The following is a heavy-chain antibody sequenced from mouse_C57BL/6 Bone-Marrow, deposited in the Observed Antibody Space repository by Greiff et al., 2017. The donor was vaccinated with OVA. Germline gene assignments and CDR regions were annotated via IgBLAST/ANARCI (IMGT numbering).Heavy chain of an antibody. Sequence: VQLQQSGPELVKPGASVKISCKASGYAFSSSWMNWVKQRPGKGLEWIGRIYPGDGDTNYNGKFKGKATLTAAKSSSHAYMQLSSLTSEDSAVYFCARHEDGYYASYFDYWGQGTTLTVSS. J-gene: IGHJ2*01. CDR3: ARHEDGYYASYFDY. V-gene: IGHV1-82*01. CDR2: IYPGDGDT. CDR1: GYAFSSSW. D-gene: IGHD2-3*01.